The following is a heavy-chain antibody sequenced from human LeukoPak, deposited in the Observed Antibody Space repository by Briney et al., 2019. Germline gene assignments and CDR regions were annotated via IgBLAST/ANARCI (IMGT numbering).Heavy chain of an antibody. V-gene: IGHV3-23*01. J-gene: IGHJ3*02. CDR2: IRGTGGTT. D-gene: IGHD4-17*01. CDR3: AKTLTTVTILDAFDI. Sequence: TGGSLRLSCAASGFTFSSYAMSWVRQAPGKGLEWVSAIRGTGGTTNYADSVKGRFTISRDNSKNTLYLQMSSLRAEDMAVYYCAKTLTTVTILDAFDIWGQGTMVTVSS. CDR1: GFTFSSYA.